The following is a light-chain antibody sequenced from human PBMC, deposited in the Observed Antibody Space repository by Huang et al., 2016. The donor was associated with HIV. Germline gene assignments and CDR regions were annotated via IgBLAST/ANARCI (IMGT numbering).Light chain of an antibody. J-gene: IGKJ4*01. V-gene: IGKV3-11*01. Sequence: EFVLTQSPATLSLSPGERATLSCRASQSVGNYLNWYQHKPGQPPRLLIYDASKRGSGVPARFSGRGSGTDFTLTISSREPEDFAVYYCQQRNWPPTFGGGTKVEIK. CDR3: QQRNWPPT. CDR1: QSVGNY. CDR2: DAS.